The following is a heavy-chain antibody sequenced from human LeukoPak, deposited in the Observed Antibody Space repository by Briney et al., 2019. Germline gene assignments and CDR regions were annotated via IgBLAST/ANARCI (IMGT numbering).Heavy chain of an antibody. V-gene: IGHV3-9*01. J-gene: IGHJ4*02. CDR2: INWNSGTI. CDR3: AKATGWATPFDY. D-gene: IGHD5-12*01. CDR1: GFTFNDYA. Sequence: GGSLRLSCATPGFTFNDYAMHWVRQAPGKGLEWVSGINWNSGTIAYADSVKGRFTISRDDAKNSLYLQMNSLRIEDTALYYCAKATGWATPFDYWGQGTLVTVSS.